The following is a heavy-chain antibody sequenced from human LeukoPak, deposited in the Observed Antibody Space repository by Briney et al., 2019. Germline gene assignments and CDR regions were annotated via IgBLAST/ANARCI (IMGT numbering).Heavy chain of an antibody. CDR3: ARDGEAVAGTRLASYWYFDL. J-gene: IGHJ2*01. CDR2: IYTSGST. V-gene: IGHV4-61*02. D-gene: IGHD6-19*01. CDR1: GGSISGGSYY. Sequence: SETLSLTCTVSGGSISGGSYYWSWIRQPAGKGLEWIGRIYTSGSTNYNPSLKSRVTISVDTSKNQFSLKLSSVTAADTAVYYCARDGEAVAGTRLASYWYFDLWGRGTLVTVSS.